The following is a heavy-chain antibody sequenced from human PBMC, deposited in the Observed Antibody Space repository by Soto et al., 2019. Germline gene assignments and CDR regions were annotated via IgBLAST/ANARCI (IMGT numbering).Heavy chain of an antibody. V-gene: IGHV3-21*01. Sequence: VGSLRLSCAASGFTFSSYSMNWVRQAPGKGLEWVSSISSSSSYIYYADSVKGRFTISRDNAKNSLYLQMNSLRAEDTAVYYCARVDPRLGYGMDVWGQGTTVTVSS. D-gene: IGHD7-27*01. CDR1: GFTFSSYS. J-gene: IGHJ6*02. CDR3: ARVDPRLGYGMDV. CDR2: ISSSSSYI.